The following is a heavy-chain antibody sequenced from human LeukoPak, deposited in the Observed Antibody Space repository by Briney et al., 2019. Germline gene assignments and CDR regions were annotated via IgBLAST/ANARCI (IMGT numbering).Heavy chain of an antibody. CDR3: ARSGYSGYLGFDY. V-gene: IGHV3-74*01. CDR2: INSDGSST. D-gene: IGHD5-12*01. CDR1: GFTFSRHW. Sequence: GGSLRLSCAAPGFTFSRHWMHWVRQAPGKGLVWVSRINSDGSSTSYADSVKGRFTISRDNAKNTLYLQMNSLRAEDTAVYYCARSGYSGYLGFDYWGQGTLVTVSS. J-gene: IGHJ4*02.